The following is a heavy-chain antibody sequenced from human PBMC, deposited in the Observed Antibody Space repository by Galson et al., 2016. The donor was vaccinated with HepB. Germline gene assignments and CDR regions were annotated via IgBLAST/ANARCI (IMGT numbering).Heavy chain of an antibody. CDR1: GFSFSTYD. D-gene: IGHD4-11*01. J-gene: IGHJ6*02. CDR3: AKDRLQFQEYFYYGMDV. Sequence: SLRLSCAASGFSFSTYDMHWVRQAPGKGLEWVAIIWYDGSNKYYADSLKGRFTISRDNSRNTLYLQINSLRAEDTAVYYCAKDRLQFQEYFYYGMDVWGQGTTVTVSS. CDR2: IWYDGSNK. V-gene: IGHV3-33*06.